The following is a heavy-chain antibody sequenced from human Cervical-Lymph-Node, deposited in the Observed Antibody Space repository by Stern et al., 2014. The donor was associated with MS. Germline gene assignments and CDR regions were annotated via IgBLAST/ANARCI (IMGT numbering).Heavy chain of an antibody. CDR1: GFSLSNARMG. CDR2: ICSTDEK. J-gene: IGHJ5*02. V-gene: IGHV2-26*01. D-gene: IGHD1-26*01. Sequence: QITLKESGPVLVKPTETLTLTCSVSGFSLSNARMGVSWIRQPPGKALEWLAHICSTDEKSYSTSLESRLTITRGTSKGQVVLTMTNMDPVDTATYYCARTYSGSHLDWFDPWGQGTLVTVSS. CDR3: ARTYSGSHLDWFDP.